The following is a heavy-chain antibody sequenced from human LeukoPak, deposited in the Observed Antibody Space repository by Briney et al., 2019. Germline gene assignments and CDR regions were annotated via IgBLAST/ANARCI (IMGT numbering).Heavy chain of an antibody. V-gene: IGHV1-2*02. Sequence: ASVKVSCKASGYTFTGYYMHWVRQAPGQGLEWMGWINPNSGGTNYAQKFQGRVTMTRDTSISTAYMELSRLRSDDTAVYYCARGDYGGKRGFDYWGKGTLVTVSS. CDR3: ARGDYGGKRGFDY. CDR2: INPNSGGT. CDR1: GYTFTGYY. D-gene: IGHD4-23*01. J-gene: IGHJ4*02.